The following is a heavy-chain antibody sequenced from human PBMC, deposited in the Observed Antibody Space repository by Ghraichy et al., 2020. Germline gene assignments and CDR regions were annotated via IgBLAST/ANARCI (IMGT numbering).Heavy chain of an antibody. Sequence: ESLNISCTVSGGSISSSSYYWGWIRQPPGKGLEWIGSIYYSGSTYYNPSLKSRVTISVDTSKNQFSLKLSSVTAADTAVYYCARHPPLSLSSGWYAFDYWGQGTLVTVSS. CDR1: GGSISSSSYY. CDR3: ARHPPLSLSSGWYAFDY. D-gene: IGHD6-19*01. CDR2: IYYSGST. V-gene: IGHV4-39*01. J-gene: IGHJ4*02.